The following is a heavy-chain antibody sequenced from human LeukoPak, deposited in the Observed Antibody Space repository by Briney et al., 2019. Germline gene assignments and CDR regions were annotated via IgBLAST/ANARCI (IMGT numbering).Heavy chain of an antibody. Sequence: SETLSLTCTVSGASMRTYSWSWVRQHPGKGLEWIAYIYYSGNTYYNPSLKRRVTISVDTSKNQFSLKLSSVTAADTAVYYCARTITIFGALGYFDYWGQGTLVTVSS. CDR2: IYYSGNT. V-gene: IGHV4-59*06. D-gene: IGHD3-3*01. J-gene: IGHJ4*02. CDR3: ARTITIFGALGYFDY. CDR1: GASMRTYS.